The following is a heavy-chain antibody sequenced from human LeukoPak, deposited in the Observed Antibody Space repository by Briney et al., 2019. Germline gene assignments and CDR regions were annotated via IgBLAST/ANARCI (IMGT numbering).Heavy chain of an antibody. CDR1: GYTFTSYG. D-gene: IGHD2-15*01. CDR2: ISAYNGNT. CDR3: ARGAYPGYCSGGSCYASGY. J-gene: IGHJ4*02. Sequence: GASLKVSCKASGYTFTSYGISWVRQAPGQGLEWMGWISAYNGNTNYAQKLQGRVTMTTDTSTSTAYMELRSLRSDDTAVYYCARGAYPGYCSGGSCYASGYWGQGTLVTVSS. V-gene: IGHV1-18*01.